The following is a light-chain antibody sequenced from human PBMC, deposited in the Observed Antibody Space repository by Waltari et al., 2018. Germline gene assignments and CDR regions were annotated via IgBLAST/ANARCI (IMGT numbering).Light chain of an antibody. Sequence: EIVLMQSPGTLSLSPGERATLSCRALQSVRWFLAWYQQKPGQAPRLLIYHASSRATDIPDRFSGSGSGTDLSLTISRLEPEDFAVYYCQQYVTLPATCGQGTKLEIK. CDR2: HAS. CDR1: QSVRWF. V-gene: IGKV3-20*01. J-gene: IGKJ1*01. CDR3: QQYVTLPAT.